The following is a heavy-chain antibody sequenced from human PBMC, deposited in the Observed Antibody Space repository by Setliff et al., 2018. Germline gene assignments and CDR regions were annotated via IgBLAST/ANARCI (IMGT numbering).Heavy chain of an antibody. J-gene: IGHJ4*02. D-gene: IGHD6-19*01. V-gene: IGHV3-11*01. CDR3: ATKAVAGT. Sequence: PGGSLRLSCAASGFTFSDYYMSWIRQAPGKGPEWVSHISSGGSLIYYPDSVKGRFTISRDNAKKSVDLQMNSLRAEDTAVYYCATKAVAGTGGQGTLVTVSS. CDR1: GFTFSDYY. CDR2: ISSGGSLI.